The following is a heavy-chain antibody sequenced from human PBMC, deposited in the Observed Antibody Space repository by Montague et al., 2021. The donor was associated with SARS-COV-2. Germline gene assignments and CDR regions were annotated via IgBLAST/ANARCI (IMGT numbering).Heavy chain of an antibody. D-gene: IGHD1-26*01. Sequence: ETLSLTCSVSGGSMISYYWSWIRQPPGKGLEWIGYIYYSGTTNYNPSLKSRVTISIDTSKTQFSLKLSSVTAADSAVYYCARINGGTYRNWFDPWGQRTLVTVSS. CDR1: GGSMISYY. V-gene: IGHV4-59*01. J-gene: IGHJ5*01. CDR3: ARINGGTYRNWFDP. CDR2: IYYSGTT.